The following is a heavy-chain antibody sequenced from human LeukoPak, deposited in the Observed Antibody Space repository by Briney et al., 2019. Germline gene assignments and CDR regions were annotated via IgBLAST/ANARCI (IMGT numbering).Heavy chain of an antibody. J-gene: IGHJ5*02. CDR3: ARRWYRVVATMRFDP. Sequence: ASVKVSCKASGYTFTSYDINWVRQATGQGLEWTGWMNPNSGNTGYAQKFQGRVTMTRNTSISTAYMELSSLRSEDTAVYYCARRWYRVVATMRFDPWGQGTLVTVSS. CDR1: GYTFTSYD. D-gene: IGHD5-12*01. V-gene: IGHV1-8*01. CDR2: MNPNSGNT.